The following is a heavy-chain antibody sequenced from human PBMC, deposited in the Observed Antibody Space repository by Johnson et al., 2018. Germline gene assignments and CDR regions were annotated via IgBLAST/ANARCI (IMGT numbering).Heavy chain of an antibody. J-gene: IGHJ3*02. CDR1: GFTFSSYG. CDR3: ARGRFWGKSSDAFDI. V-gene: IGHV3-30*03. CDR2: ISYDGSNK. D-gene: IGHD3-16*01. Sequence: QVQLVQSGGGVVQXGRSXRLXCAASGFTFSSYGMHWVRQAPGKGLEWVAVISYDGSNKYYADSVKGRFTISRDNAKNTVYLQLNSLRVEDTAVYYCARGRFWGKSSDAFDIWGQGTMVTVSS.